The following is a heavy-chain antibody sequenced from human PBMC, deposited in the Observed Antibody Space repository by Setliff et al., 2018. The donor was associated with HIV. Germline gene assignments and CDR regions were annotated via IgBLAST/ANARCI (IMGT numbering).Heavy chain of an antibody. J-gene: IGHJ3*01. V-gene: IGHV4-59*01. CDR2: IHYSGSS. D-gene: IGHD2-8*01. CDR1: GGSISGYY. CDR3: ARDRIEVVVYGPHDVFDV. Sequence: SETLSLTCTVSGGSISGYYWSWVRQPPEKRLELIGFIHYSGSSDYNPSLKSRITISVDMSRNQFSLVLSSVTAADTAVYYCARDRIEVVVYGPHDVFDVWGRGTTVTVSS.